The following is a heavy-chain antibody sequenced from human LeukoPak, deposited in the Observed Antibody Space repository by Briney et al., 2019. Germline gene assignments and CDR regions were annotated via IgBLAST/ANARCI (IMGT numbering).Heavy chain of an antibody. Sequence: GGSLRLSCAVSGITLSNYGMSWVRQAPGKGLEWVAGISGSGGRTNYADAVKCQFTISRDNAKNTLFLQMNSLRVEDTAVYFCAKRGVVIRVILVGFHKEAYYFDSWGQGALVTVSS. CDR1: GITLSNYG. D-gene: IGHD3-22*01. V-gene: IGHV3-23*01. J-gene: IGHJ4*02. CDR2: ISGSGGRT. CDR3: AKRGVVIRVILVGFHKEAYYFDS.